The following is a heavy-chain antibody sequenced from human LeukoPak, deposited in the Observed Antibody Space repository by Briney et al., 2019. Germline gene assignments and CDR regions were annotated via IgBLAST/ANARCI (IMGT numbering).Heavy chain of an antibody. J-gene: IGHJ3*01. CDR1: GFTVSNKY. Sequence: GGSLRLSCAASGFTVSNKYMTWVRQAPGKGLEWVSLIYNDGRTYYADSVKGRYTTSRDNSKNTVYLQMSSLRVEDTAVYYCARGLFLSGYLDAFDLWGQGTVVTVSS. D-gene: IGHD3-22*01. CDR2: IYNDGRT. V-gene: IGHV3-53*01. CDR3: ARGLFLSGYLDAFDL.